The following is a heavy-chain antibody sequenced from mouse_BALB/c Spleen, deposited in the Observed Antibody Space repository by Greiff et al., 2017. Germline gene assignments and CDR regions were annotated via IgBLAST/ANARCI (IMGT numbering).Heavy chain of an antibody. V-gene: IGHV1-67*01. CDR1: GYTFTDYA. CDR2: ISTYYGNT. J-gene: IGHJ2*01. Sequence: QVQLQQSGPELVRPGVSVKISCKGSGYTFTDYAMHWVKQSHAKSLEWIGVISTYYGNTNYNQKFKGKATMTVDKSSSTAYMELARLTSEDSAIYYCARGGGGYFDYWGQGTTLTVSS. CDR3: ARGGGGYFDY.